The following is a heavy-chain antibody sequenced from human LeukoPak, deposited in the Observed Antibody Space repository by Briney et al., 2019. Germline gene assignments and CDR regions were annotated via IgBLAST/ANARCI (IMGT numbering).Heavy chain of an antibody. CDR3: AKDRVRYNGWDIDY. J-gene: IGHJ4*02. CDR2: FSAAGT. D-gene: IGHD1-1*01. CDR1: GFTFRNYA. Sequence: PGGSLRLSCVGSGFTFRNYAMNWVRQAPGKGLEWVSGFSAAGTYYADSVKGRFTTSRDDSKNTIYLQMNSLTAEDTGVYYCAKDRVRYNGWDIDYRGQGTLVTVSS. V-gene: IGHV3-23*01.